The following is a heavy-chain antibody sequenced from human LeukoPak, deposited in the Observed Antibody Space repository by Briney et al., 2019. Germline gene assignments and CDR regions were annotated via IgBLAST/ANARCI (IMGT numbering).Heavy chain of an antibody. CDR1: GFIFSSYS. CDR2: ITGSGGNT. D-gene: IGHD3-22*01. J-gene: IGHJ4*02. V-gene: IGHV3-23*01. Sequence: GGSLRLSCAASGFIFSSYSMSWVRQAPGKGLEWVSVITGSGGNTYYADSVKGRFTISRDNSKNTLYLQMNSLRAEDTAVYYCARDVFRYYDSSGYSLLFDYWGQGTLVTVSS. CDR3: ARDVFRYYDSSGYSLLFDY.